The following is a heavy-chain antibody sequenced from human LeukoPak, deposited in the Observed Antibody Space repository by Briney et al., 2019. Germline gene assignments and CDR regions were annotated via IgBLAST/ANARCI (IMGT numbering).Heavy chain of an antibody. V-gene: IGHV1-69*01. Sequence: SVKVSCKASGGTFISYAISWVRQAPGQGLEWMGGIIPIFGTANYAQKFQGRVTITADESTSTAYMELSSLRSEDTAVYYCARGDYVWGSYQTALDYWGQGTLVTVSS. J-gene: IGHJ4*02. D-gene: IGHD3-16*02. CDR3: ARGDYVWGSYQTALDY. CDR1: GGTFISYA. CDR2: IIPIFGTA.